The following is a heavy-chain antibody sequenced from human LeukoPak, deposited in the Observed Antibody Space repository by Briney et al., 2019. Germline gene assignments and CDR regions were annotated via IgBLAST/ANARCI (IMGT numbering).Heavy chain of an antibody. CDR1: GYTFTNYA. CDR3: ARQVAGTGFDY. Sequence: ASVKVSCKASGYTFTNYAMHWVRQAPGQGLEWMGWISAGNGNTKYSQKFQGRVTITRDTSASIAYMELSSLRSEDTAVYYCARQVAGTGFDYWGQGTLATVSS. CDR2: ISAGNGNT. D-gene: IGHD6-19*01. J-gene: IGHJ4*02. V-gene: IGHV1-3*01.